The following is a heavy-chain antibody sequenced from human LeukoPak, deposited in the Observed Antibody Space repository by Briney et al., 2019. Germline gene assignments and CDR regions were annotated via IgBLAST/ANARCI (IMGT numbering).Heavy chain of an antibody. J-gene: IGHJ6*02. CDR1: GGSFSGYY. V-gene: IGHV4-34*01. D-gene: IGHD3-3*01. CDR3: ARGYVYDFWSGSAWSYYYGMDV. Sequence: ASETLSLTCAVYGGSFSGYYWSWIRQPPGKGLEWIGEINHSGSTNYNPSLKSRVTISVDTSKNQFSLKLSSVTAADTAVYYCARGYVYDFWSGSAWSYYYGMDVWGQGTTVTVSS. CDR2: INHSGST.